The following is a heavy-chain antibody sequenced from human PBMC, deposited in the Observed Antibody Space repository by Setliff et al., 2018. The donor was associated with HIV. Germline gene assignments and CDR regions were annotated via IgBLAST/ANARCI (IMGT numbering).Heavy chain of an antibody. J-gene: IGHJ4*02. CDR1: RFTFSRYS. Sequence: GGSLRLFCAASRFTFSRYSMNWVRQAPGKGLEWVGFIRSKAYGGATKYAASVKGRFTISRDDSKRIAYLQMNSLKTEDTAVYYCQTNYYDTSGYYYEARNYFEYWGQGTLVTVSS. CDR3: QTNYYDTSGYYYEARNYFEY. CDR2: IRSKAYGGAT. D-gene: IGHD3-22*01. V-gene: IGHV3-49*04.